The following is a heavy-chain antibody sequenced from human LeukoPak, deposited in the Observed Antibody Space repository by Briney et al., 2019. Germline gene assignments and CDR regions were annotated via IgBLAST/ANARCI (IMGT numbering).Heavy chain of an antibody. CDR1: GYTFASYG. CDR2: ISAYNGNT. D-gene: IGHD3-22*01. J-gene: IGHJ4*02. Sequence: ASVKVSCKASGYTFASYGISWLRQVTGQWLEWMGWISAYNGNTNYAQRLQGRVTMTTDTSTSTAYMELRSLRSDDTAVYYCARVDYYDSEDYWGQGTLVTVSS. CDR3: ARVDYYDSEDY. V-gene: IGHV1-18*01.